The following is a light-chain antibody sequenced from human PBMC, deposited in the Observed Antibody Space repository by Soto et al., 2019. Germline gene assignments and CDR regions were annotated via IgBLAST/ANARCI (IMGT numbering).Light chain of an antibody. V-gene: IGKV1-5*01. CDR1: QSISSW. CDR3: QQYSTYPIT. J-gene: IGKJ4*01. CDR2: DAS. Sequence: DIQMTQSPSTLSASVGDRVTITCRASQSISSWLAWYQQKPGKASKLLIYDASSLESGVPSRFSGSGSGTEFTLTIDSLQPDDFATFYCQQYSTYPITFGGGTKVDI.